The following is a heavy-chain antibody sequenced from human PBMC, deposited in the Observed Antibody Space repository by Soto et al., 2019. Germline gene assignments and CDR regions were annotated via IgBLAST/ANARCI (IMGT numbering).Heavy chain of an antibody. CDR3: ARELRSGSYWTAHYYYYYGMDV. D-gene: IGHD3-10*01. Sequence: PGGSLRLSCAASGFTFSSYAMHWVRQAPGKGLEWVAVISYDGSNKYYADSVKGRFTISRDNSKNTLYLQMNSLRAEDTAVYYCARELRSGSYWTAHYYYYYGMDVWGQGTTVTVSS. J-gene: IGHJ6*02. CDR1: GFTFSSYA. CDR2: ISYDGSNK. V-gene: IGHV3-30-3*01.